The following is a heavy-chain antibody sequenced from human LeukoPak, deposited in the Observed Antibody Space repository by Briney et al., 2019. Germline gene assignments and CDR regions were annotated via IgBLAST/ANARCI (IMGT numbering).Heavy chain of an antibody. D-gene: IGHD3-16*02. CDR3: AKSVIPETGLGAFDI. J-gene: IGHJ3*02. Sequence: PGGSLRLSCAASGFTFPNYAMSWVRQSPGKGLDWVSSIYSSGSTYYADSVKGRFTISRDNSKNTLDLQMNSLRVEDTAVYYCAKSVIPETGLGAFDIWGQGTVVTVSS. CDR1: GFTFPNYA. V-gene: IGHV3-23*05. CDR2: IYSSGST.